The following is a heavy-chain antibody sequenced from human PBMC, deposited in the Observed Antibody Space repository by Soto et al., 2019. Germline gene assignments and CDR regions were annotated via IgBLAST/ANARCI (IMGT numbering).Heavy chain of an antibody. Sequence: QVQLVESGGDLVKPGGSLRLSCAASGFPFSDYYMSWIRQAPGKGLEWVSSIGSSSSYTNYADSVKGRFTISRDNAKNSLYLQMNRLRAEDTAVYYCARTRPTGYYNYWGQGTLVTVSA. CDR3: ARTRPTGYYNY. D-gene: IGHD3-9*01. J-gene: IGHJ4*02. CDR2: IGSSSSYT. V-gene: IGHV3-11*05. CDR1: GFPFSDYY.